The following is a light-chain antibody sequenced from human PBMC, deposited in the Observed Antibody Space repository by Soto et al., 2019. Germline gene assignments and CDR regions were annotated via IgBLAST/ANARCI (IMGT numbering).Light chain of an antibody. CDR3: SSYTTSNTWV. CDR1: SSDFGGYNY. V-gene: IGLV2-14*01. CDR2: EVS. J-gene: IGLJ3*02. Sequence: QSALTQPASVSGSPGQSITISCTATSSDFGGYNYVSWYQQHPDRAPKLLIYEVSHRPSGISDRFSGSKSGNTASLTISGLQAEDEADYYCSSYTTSNTWVFGAGTKLTVL.